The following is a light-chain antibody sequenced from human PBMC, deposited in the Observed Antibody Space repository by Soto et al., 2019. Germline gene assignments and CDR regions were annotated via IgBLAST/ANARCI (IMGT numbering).Light chain of an antibody. Sequence: QSVLAQPASVSGSPGQSITISCTGTSSDIGDYNYVSWYQQRPGKAPKLLLYDVTDRPSGVSTRFSRSKSGNSASLTISGLQTEDEADYYCSSYSSVGTPVLFGGGTKLTVL. J-gene: IGLJ2*01. CDR1: SSDIGDYNY. CDR3: SSYSSVGTPVL. CDR2: DVT. V-gene: IGLV2-14*03.